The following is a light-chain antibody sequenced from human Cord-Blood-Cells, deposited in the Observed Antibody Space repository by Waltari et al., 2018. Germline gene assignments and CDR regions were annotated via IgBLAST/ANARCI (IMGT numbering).Light chain of an antibody. V-gene: IGKV1-39*01. Sequence: DIQMTQSPSSLSAPVGDRVTITCRASQSISSYLNWYQQKPGKAPKLLIYAASSLQSGVPSRFSGSGSGTDFTLTISSLQPEDFATYYCQQSYSTPPEWTFGQGTKVEIK. CDR1: QSISSY. CDR2: AAS. J-gene: IGKJ1*01. CDR3: QQSYSTPPEWT.